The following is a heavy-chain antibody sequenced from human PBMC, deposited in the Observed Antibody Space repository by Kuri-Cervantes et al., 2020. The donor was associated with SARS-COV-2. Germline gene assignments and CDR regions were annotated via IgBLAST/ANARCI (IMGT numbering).Heavy chain of an antibody. CDR3: ARSTTFRRLVVISQGGAFDI. CDR2: INPNSGGT. D-gene: IGHD2-21*01. CDR1: VYTFTGYY. J-gene: IGHJ3*02. Sequence: ASVKVSCKASVYTFTGYYMHLVRQAPGQGLEWMGWINPNSGGTNYAQKFQGWVTMARDTSISTVYMELSRLRSDDTAVYYCARSTTFRRLVVISQGGAFDIWGQGTMVTVSS. V-gene: IGHV1-2*04.